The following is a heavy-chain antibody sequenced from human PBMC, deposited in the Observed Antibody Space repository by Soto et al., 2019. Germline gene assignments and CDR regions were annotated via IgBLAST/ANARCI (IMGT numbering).Heavy chain of an antibody. Sequence: SETLSLTSSASGGSINNNYYYWGWVRQPPGKGLEWIGSVSFTGTTYYSPSLKSRVTTSIDTSRNQFSLKLTSVTAADTAVYYCASKQLDVPAYFDYWGQGTLVTVSS. CDR1: GGSINNNYYY. CDR2: VSFTGTT. D-gene: IGHD1-1*01. V-gene: IGHV4-39*01. J-gene: IGHJ4*02. CDR3: ASKQLDVPAYFDY.